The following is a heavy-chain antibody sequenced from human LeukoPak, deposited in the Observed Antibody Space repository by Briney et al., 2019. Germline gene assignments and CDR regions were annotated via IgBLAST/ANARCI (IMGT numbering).Heavy chain of an antibody. D-gene: IGHD3-22*01. Sequence: SVKVSCKASGGTFSSYAISWVRQARGQGLEWMGGIIPIFGTANYAQKFQGRVTITTDESTSTAYMELSSLRSEDTAVYYCARVGATNYYDSSGYRLWPNFDYWGQGTLVTVSS. CDR2: IIPIFGTA. CDR3: ARVGATNYYDSSGYRLWPNFDY. J-gene: IGHJ4*02. V-gene: IGHV1-69*05. CDR1: GGTFSSYA.